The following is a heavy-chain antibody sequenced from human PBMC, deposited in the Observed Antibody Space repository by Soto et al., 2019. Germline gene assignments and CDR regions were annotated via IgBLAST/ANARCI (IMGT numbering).Heavy chain of an antibody. J-gene: IGHJ4*02. D-gene: IGHD3-22*01. CDR2: IYYSGST. Sequence: PSETLGAPCTFHGGSISTGDYYWSWIRQPQGKGLEWIGYIYYSGSTYDNPSLKSRVTSSVDASKNQFALKLSSVTAADTTVYYCAGYYYDIRGYYSYFDYWGQGTMVTVSS. CDR3: AGYYYDIRGYYSYFDY. CDR1: GGSISTGDYY. V-gene: IGHV4-30-4*01.